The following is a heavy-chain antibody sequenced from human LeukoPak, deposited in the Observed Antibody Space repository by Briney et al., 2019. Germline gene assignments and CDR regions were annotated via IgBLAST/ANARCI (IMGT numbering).Heavy chain of an antibody. CDR2: IYSGGST. CDR3: ARDQQITGTTNYYYHGMDV. J-gene: IGHJ6*02. D-gene: IGHD1-7*01. V-gene: IGHV3-53*04. CDR1: GFTVSSNY. Sequence: GGSLRLSCAASGFTVSSNYMSWVRQAPGKGLEWVSVIYSGGSTYYADSVKGRFTISRHNSKNTLYLQMNSLRAEDTAVYYCARDQQITGTTNYYYHGMDVWGQGTTVTVSS.